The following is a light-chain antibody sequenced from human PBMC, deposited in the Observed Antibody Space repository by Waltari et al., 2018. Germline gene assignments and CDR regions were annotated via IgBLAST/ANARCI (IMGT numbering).Light chain of an antibody. CDR1: SLRSYY. J-gene: IGLJ2*01. Sequence: SSELTQDPAVSVAMGQTVRITCQGDSLRSYYASWYKQRPGQAPILVMYDKNNRPSGVPDRFSGSSSDNTASLTITGAQAEDEASYYCHSRDASGVGGSFGGGTKLTVL. CDR2: DKN. CDR3: HSRDASGVGGS. V-gene: IGLV3-19*01.